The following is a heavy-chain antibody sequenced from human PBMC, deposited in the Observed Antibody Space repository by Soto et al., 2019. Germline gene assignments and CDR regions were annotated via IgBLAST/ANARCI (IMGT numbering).Heavy chain of an antibody. J-gene: IGHJ4*02. D-gene: IGHD6-13*01. CDR2: IYHSGTT. CDR3: ARGMNPQDY. Sequence: SETLSLTCSVSGFSISSGFYWGWVRQPPGKGLEWIGAIYHSGTTYFNPSLKSRVTMAIDTSKNQFSLSLASVAAADTAMYYCARGMNPQDYWGQGTLVTVSS. CDR1: GFSISSGFY. V-gene: IGHV4-38-2*02.